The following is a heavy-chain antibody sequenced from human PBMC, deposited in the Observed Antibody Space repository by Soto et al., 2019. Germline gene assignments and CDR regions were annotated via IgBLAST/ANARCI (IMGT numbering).Heavy chain of an antibody. Sequence: QVQLVQSGAEVREPGASVKVSCKASGYSFTSLDINWVRQTTGQGLEWMGWMQPSSGRTGYAQKFQGRVTMTRDTSINTAYMELSSLTSDDTAFYYCARGRPLAVQDIVVVPHYYGMDVWGQGTTVTVSS. CDR1: GYSFTSLD. D-gene: IGHD2-2*01. CDR3: ARGRPLAVQDIVVVPHYYGMDV. V-gene: IGHV1-8*01. J-gene: IGHJ6*02. CDR2: MQPSSGRT.